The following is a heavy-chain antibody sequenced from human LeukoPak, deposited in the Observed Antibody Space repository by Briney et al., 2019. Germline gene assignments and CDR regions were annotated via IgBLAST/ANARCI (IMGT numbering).Heavy chain of an antibody. V-gene: IGHV5-51*01. J-gene: IGHJ1*01. Sequence: GESLKISCKGSGFRFTSYWIGWVRQMPGKGLEWMGVIYPGDSDTRYGPSFQGQVSISADKSITTAYLQWNRLKASDTAMYYCARRSLSAEYFQHWGQGTLVTVSS. D-gene: IGHD2/OR15-2a*01. CDR1: GFRFTSYW. CDR2: IYPGDSDT. CDR3: ARRSLSAEYFQH.